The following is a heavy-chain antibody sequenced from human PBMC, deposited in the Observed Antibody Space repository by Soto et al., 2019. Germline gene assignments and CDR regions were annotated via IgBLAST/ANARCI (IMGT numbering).Heavy chain of an antibody. J-gene: IGHJ4*02. CDR2: ISAYNGNT. Sequence: QVQLVQSGAEVKKPGASVKVSCKASGYTFTSYGISWVRQAPGQGLEWMGWISAYNGNTKYAQKLQGRVTMTTDTATSTAYVERRSRRSDDTAVYYCARDLGGSYYAPVDYWGQGTLVTVSS. CDR1: GYTFTSYG. D-gene: IGHD1-26*01. CDR3: ARDLGGSYYAPVDY. V-gene: IGHV1-18*01.